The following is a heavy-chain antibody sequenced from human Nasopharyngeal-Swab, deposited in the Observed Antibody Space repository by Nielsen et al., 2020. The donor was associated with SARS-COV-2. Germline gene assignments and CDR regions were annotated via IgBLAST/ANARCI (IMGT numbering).Heavy chain of an antibody. D-gene: IGHD5-18*01. CDR2: INHSGRT. Sequence: SETLSLTCAVYGGSFSGYYWSWLRHPTGKGLEWIGEINHSGRTNYNPSLKSRVTISVETSKNQFSLKLSSVTAADTAVYYCARGRGRTAMAPPRYFDLWGRGTLVTVSS. CDR1: GGSFSGYY. CDR3: ARGRGRTAMAPPRYFDL. J-gene: IGHJ2*01. V-gene: IGHV4-34*01.